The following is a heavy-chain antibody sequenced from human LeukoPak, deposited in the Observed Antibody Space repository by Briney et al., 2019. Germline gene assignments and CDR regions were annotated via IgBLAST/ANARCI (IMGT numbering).Heavy chain of an antibody. V-gene: IGHV1-18*04. D-gene: IGHD3-10*01. CDR1: GYNFTCYG. CDR2: ISAYNGNT. J-gene: IGHJ4*02. CDR3: AREMVRGVLAD. Sequence: ASVKVSCKASGYNFTCYGISWVRQAPGQGLEWMGWISAYNGNTNYAQKLQGRVTMTTDTSTSTAYMELRSLRSDDTAVYYCAREMVRGVLADWGQGTLVTVSS.